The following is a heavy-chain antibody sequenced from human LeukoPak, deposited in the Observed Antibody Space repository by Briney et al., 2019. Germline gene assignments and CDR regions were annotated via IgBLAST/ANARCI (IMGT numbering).Heavy chain of an antibody. V-gene: IGHV3-23*01. CDR3: AKEDYPGNIDF. Sequence: PGGSLRLSCAASGFTFSNYAMSWVRQAPGKGLEWVSIISGTGGNTWYADSVKGRVTISRDNSKHTVYLQMNSLRAEDTAVYYCAKEDYPGNIDFWGQGTLVTVSS. CDR1: GFTFSNYA. D-gene: IGHD4-23*01. J-gene: IGHJ4*02. CDR2: ISGTGGNT.